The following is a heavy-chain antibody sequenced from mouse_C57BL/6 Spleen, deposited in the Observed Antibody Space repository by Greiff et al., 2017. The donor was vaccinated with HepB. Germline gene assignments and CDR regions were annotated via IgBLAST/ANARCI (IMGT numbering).Heavy chain of an antibody. CDR1: GFTFSSYA. Sequence: EVKLVESGGGLVKPGGSLKLSCAASGFTFSSYAMSWVRQTPEKRLEWVATISDGGSYTYYPDNVKGRFTISRDNAKNNLYLQMSHLKSEDTAMYYCARDWYYGSSYSYYYAMDYWGQGTSVTVSS. CDR3: ARDWYYGSSYSYYYAMDY. J-gene: IGHJ4*01. CDR2: ISDGGSYT. V-gene: IGHV5-4*01. D-gene: IGHD1-1*01.